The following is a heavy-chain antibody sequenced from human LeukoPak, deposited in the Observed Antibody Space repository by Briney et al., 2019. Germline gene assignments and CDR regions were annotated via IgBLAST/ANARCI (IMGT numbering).Heavy chain of an antibody. V-gene: IGHV3-48*04. Sequence: GGSLRLSCVASGFIFSDHSMNWVRQAPGKGLEWISYISSTSSTIYYADSVKGRFTISRDNTKNSLYLQMNSLRGDDTAVYYCARGPYSLHLYFDYWGQGTLATVSS. CDR3: ARGPYSLHLYFDY. D-gene: IGHD1-26*01. CDR1: GFIFSDHS. CDR2: ISSTSSTI. J-gene: IGHJ4*02.